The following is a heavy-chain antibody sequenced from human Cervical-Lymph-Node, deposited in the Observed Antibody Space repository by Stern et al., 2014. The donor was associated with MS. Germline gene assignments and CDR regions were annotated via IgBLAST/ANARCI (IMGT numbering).Heavy chain of an antibody. V-gene: IGHV1-69*06. D-gene: IGHD3-10*01. J-gene: IGHJ4*02. CDR1: GDTFTNKA. Sequence: VQLVESGAEVKKPGSSVKVSCKASGDTFTNKAITWVRQVPGQGLEWIGRMIPSIGSTNYIPKLKDRFRVTADRAATTAHMELSNLKSDDTAVYYCASGGYHYGSGPDYWGQGTLVIVSS. CDR2: MIPSIGST. CDR3: ASGGYHYGSGPDY.